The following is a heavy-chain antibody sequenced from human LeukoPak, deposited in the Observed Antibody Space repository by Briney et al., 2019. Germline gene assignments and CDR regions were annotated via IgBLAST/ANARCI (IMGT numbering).Heavy chain of an antibody. V-gene: IGHV3-21*01. Sequence: GGSLRLSCAASGFTFSSYSMNWVRQAPGKGLEWVSSISSSSSYIYYADSVKGRFTISRDNAKNSLYLQMNSLRAEDTAVYYCARGRYYDSSGFRQQDYFDYWGQGTLVTVSS. CDR3: ARGRYYDSSGFRQQDYFDY. J-gene: IGHJ4*02. CDR1: GFTFSSYS. CDR2: ISSSSSYI. D-gene: IGHD3-22*01.